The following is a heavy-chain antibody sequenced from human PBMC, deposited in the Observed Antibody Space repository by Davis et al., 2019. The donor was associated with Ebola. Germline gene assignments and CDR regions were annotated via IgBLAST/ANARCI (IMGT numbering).Heavy chain of an antibody. Sequence: GESLKISCAASGFTFSSYSMNWVRQAPGKGLEWISYISRSGNTAYYAESVKGRFTISRDSAKNLLSLQMSSLRADDTALYNCAKVRRDGYNYFDSWGQGTPVTVSS. D-gene: IGHD5-24*01. V-gene: IGHV3-48*04. CDR2: ISRSGNTA. J-gene: IGHJ4*02. CDR1: GFTFSSYS. CDR3: AKVRRDGYNYFDS.